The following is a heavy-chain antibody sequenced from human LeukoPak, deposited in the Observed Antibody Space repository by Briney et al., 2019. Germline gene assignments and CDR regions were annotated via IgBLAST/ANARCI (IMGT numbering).Heavy chain of an antibody. D-gene: IGHD6-19*01. CDR1: GFTFSSYW. CDR3: ARVATVAFNY. V-gene: IGHV3-7*01. CDR2: IKQDGSEK. Sequence: GGSLRLSCAASGFTFSSYWMGWVRQAPGKGLEWVANIKQDGSEKYYVDSVKGRFTISRDNAKNSLYLRMDSLRVEDTAVYYCARVATVAFNYWGQGTLVTVSS. J-gene: IGHJ4*02.